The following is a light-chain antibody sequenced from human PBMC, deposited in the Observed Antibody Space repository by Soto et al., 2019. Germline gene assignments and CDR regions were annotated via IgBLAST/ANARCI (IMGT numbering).Light chain of an antibody. CDR3: QQYNNYLGT. CDR1: KRVNGG. Sequence: IKWTHPLSTLLAPFGDEATTTSRPSKRVNGGWAWNKRKPGKALKLLIYKASNLENGVPSRFSGSGSGTEFTLTISGLQPEDFASYYCQQYNNYLGTFGQGTKVEIK. J-gene: IGKJ1*01. V-gene: IGKV1-5*03. CDR2: KAS.